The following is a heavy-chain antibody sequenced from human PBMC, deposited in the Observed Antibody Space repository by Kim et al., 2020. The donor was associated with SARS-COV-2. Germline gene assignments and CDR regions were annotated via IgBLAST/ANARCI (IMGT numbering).Heavy chain of an antibody. CDR1: SDSFSAYY. CDR2: IFYGGDT. CDR3: ARSEGRASWHQFDY. J-gene: IGHJ4*02. V-gene: IGHV4-59*01. Sequence: GSLSLTCTVSSDSFSAYYWSWIRHLPGKGLEWIGYIFYGGDTNYNPSLKSRVTISWDTSRNQFSLDLTSVTDADTAVYYCARSEGRASWHQFDYWGRG.